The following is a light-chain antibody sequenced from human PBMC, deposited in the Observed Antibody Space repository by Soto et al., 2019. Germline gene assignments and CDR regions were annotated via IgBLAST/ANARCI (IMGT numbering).Light chain of an antibody. CDR3: QQYNSYSPWT. V-gene: IGKV1-5*03. CDR2: KAS. Sequence: DIQMTQSPSTLSASVGGRITITCRTSQSISGYLAWCQHRPGEAPKLLIYKASSLESGVPSRFSGSGSGTEFTLTISSLQPDDFATYYCQQYNSYSPWTFGQGTKVDIK. CDR1: QSISGY. J-gene: IGKJ1*01.